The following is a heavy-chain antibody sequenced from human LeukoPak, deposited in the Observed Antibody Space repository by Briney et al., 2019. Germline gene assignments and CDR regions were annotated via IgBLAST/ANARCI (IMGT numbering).Heavy chain of an antibody. Sequence: GGSLRLSCAASGFTFRSYEMNWVRQAPGKGLEWVSYISSSGRTIYYVDSVKGRFTISRDNAKNSLFLQMNSLRADDAAVYYCARERDSGNSGLDSVYYSYGMDVWGQGTTVTVSS. CDR1: GFTFRSYE. J-gene: IGHJ6*02. CDR2: ISSSGRTI. CDR3: ARERDSGNSGLDSVYYSYGMDV. V-gene: IGHV3-48*03. D-gene: IGHD1-26*01.